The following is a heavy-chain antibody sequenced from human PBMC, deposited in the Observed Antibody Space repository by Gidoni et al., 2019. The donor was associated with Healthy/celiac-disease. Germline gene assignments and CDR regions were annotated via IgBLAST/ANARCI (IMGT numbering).Heavy chain of an antibody. Sequence: VQLVQSGAEVTKPGESLKISCKGSGYSFTSDWFGWVRQMPGKGLEWMGIIYTCDSDTRYSPYLQGQVTISADKSISTAYRQWSSLKASDTAMYYCARHSGGSGGSNHFDYWGQGTLVTVSS. V-gene: IGHV5-51*01. J-gene: IGHJ4*02. CDR2: IYTCDSDT. CDR3: ARHSGGSGGSNHFDY. CDR1: GYSFTSDW. D-gene: IGHD2-15*01.